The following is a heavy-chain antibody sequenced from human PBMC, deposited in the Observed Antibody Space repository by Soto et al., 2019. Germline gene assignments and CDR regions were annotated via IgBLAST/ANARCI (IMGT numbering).Heavy chain of an antibody. D-gene: IGHD3-22*01. CDR2: IGTAGDT. J-gene: IGHJ4*02. V-gene: IGHV3-13*04. CDR3: ARAIGPTLFDY. CDR1: GFTFSSYD. Sequence: GGSLRLSCSASGFTFSSYDMHWVRQGPGKGLEWVSAIGTAGDTNYAGSVKGRFTISRENAKNSLYLQMNSLRAGDTAIYFCARAIGPTLFDYWGQGTLVTVSA.